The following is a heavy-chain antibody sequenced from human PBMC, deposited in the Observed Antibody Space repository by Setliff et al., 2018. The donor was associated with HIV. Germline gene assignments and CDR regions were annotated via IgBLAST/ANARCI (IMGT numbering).Heavy chain of an antibody. V-gene: IGHV4-39*02. Sequence: SETLSLTCTVSGGSTDSGSYYWAWIRQPPGKGLEWIGSMYYTGSTYYNPSLKSRVTISIDTSKNQFSLKLNSVTAADTAMYYCARDGGSSGWYFVLGDSDYWGPGTLVT. J-gene: IGHJ4*02. CDR1: GGSTDSGSYY. CDR3: ARDGGSSGWYFVLGDSDY. CDR2: MYYTGST. D-gene: IGHD6-19*01.